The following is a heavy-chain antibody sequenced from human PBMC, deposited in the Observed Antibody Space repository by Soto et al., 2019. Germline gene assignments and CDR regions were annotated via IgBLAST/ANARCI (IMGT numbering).Heavy chain of an antibody. J-gene: IGHJ3*02. CDR2: IYPGDSDT. CDR1: GSSFTSYW. V-gene: IGHV5-51*01. CDR3: ARPDGRLQPKYYYGSGSTGAFDI. D-gene: IGHD3-10*01. Sequence: GESLKISCKISGSSFTSYWISWVRQMPGIGLEWMGLIYPGDSDTSYSPSFQGQVTISADKSISTAYLQWSSLKASDTAMYYCARPDGRLQPKYYYGSGSTGAFDIWGQGTMVTVSS.